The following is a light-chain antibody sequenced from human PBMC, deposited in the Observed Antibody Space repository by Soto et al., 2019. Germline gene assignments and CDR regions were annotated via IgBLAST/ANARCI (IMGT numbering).Light chain of an antibody. J-gene: IGKJ2*01. CDR3: QHYNYWPYT. Sequence: EIVMTQSPATLSLSPAERATLSCRASQTIDNTLAWYQRKPGQAPRLLIYDASTRSTGVPARFSGSGSGTDFTLTISSLQSEDFAVYYCQHYNYWPYTFGQGTKVEIK. CDR2: DAS. CDR1: QTIDNT. V-gene: IGKV3-15*01.